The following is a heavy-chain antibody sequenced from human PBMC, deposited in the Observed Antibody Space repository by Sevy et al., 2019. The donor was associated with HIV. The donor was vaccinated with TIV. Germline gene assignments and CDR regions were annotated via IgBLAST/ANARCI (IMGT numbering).Heavy chain of an antibody. Sequence: SETLSLTCTVSGGSISSYYWSWIRQPAGKGLEWIGRIYTSGSTNYSPSLKSRVTMSVDTSKNQFSLKLSSVTAADTAVYYCARELDIVVVVAATPGAFDYWGQGTLVTVSS. J-gene: IGHJ4*02. CDR2: IYTSGST. CDR1: GGSISSYY. V-gene: IGHV4-4*07. CDR3: ARELDIVVVVAATPGAFDY. D-gene: IGHD2-15*01.